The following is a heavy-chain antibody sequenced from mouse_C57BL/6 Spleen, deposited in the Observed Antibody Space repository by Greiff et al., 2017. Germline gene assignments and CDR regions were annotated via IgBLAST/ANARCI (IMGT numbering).Heavy chain of an antibody. CDR1: GYTFTDYY. CDR3: ARYHPWYFDV. CDR2: INPNNGGT. J-gene: IGHJ1*03. Sequence: EVQLQQSGPELVKPGASVKISCKASGYTFTDYYMNWVKQSHGKSLEWIGDINPNNGGTSYNQKFKGKATLTVDKSSSTAYMELRSLTSEDSAVYYCARYHPWYFDVWGTGTTVTVSS. V-gene: IGHV1-26*01.